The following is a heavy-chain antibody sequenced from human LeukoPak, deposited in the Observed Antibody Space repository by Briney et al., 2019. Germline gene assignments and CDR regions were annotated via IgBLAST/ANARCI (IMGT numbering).Heavy chain of an antibody. CDR3: AREKSFLEWLSTGRRDGYYMDV. V-gene: IGHV3-21*01. CDR2: ISSSSSSYK. D-gene: IGHD3-3*02. Sequence: GGSLRLSCAASGFTFKINTMNWVRQAPGKGLEWVSSISSSSSSYKYYADSVKGRFTVSRDNAKNSLYLQMNSLRAEDTAVYYCAREKSFLEWLSTGRRDGYYMDVWGKGTTVTVSS. J-gene: IGHJ6*03. CDR1: GFTFKINT.